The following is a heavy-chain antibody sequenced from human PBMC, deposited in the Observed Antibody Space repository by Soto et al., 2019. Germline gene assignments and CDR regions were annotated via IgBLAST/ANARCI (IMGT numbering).Heavy chain of an antibody. D-gene: IGHD6-6*01. J-gene: IGHJ6*03. V-gene: IGHV3-23*01. CDR3: AKEGDSSSDNYSYLDV. CDR2: ITNTGGRT. CDR1: GFTFSTYA. Sequence: EVQLLESGGGLVQPGGSLRLSCGASGFTFSTYAMTWVRQAPGAGLEWVSTITNTGGRTKYTDSVKGRFSISRDKSKNAVYLQINSLRAEATAVYFCAKEGDSSSDNYSYLDVWGRGTTVTVSS.